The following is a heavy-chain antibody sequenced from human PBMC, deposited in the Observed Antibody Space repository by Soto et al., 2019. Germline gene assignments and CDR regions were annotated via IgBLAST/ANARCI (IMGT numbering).Heavy chain of an antibody. D-gene: IGHD1-26*01. V-gene: IGHV4-59*08. CDR2: IYYSGST. J-gene: IGHJ4*02. CDR3: AGRYGSAIXY. CDR1: GGTISSWY. Sequence: SETLSLTCTVSGGTISSWYWSWIRQPPGKGLEWIGYIYYSGSTNCNPSLKSRVTISVDTSKNQFSLKLSSVTAADTAVYYCAGRYGSAIXYWGQGTLVTVSS.